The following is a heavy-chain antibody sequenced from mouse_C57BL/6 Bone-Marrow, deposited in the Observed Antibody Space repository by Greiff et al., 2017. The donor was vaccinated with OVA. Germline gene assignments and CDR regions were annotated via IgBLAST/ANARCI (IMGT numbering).Heavy chain of an antibody. CDR2: ISDGGSYT. CDR3: AREGLSSPYAMDY. V-gene: IGHV5-4*01. D-gene: IGHD1-1*01. CDR1: GFTFSSYA. J-gene: IGHJ4*01. Sequence: EVHLVESGGGLVKPGGSLKLSCAASGFTFSSYAMSWVRQTPEKRLEWVATISDGGSYTYYPDNVKGRFTISRDNAKNNLYLQMSHLKSENTAMYYCAREGLSSPYAMDYWGQGTSVTVSS.